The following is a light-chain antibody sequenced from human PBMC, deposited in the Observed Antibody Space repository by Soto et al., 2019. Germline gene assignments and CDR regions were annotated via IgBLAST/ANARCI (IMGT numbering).Light chain of an antibody. CDR3: QQRSNWLPNWT. J-gene: IGKJ1*01. CDR1: QSVSSY. V-gene: IGKV3-11*01. Sequence: EIVLTQSPATLSLSPGERATLSCRASQSVSSYLAWYQQKPGQAPRLLIYDASNRATGIPARFSGSGSGTDFTLTISSLEPEDFAVYYCQQRSNWLPNWTLGQGTKVDIK. CDR2: DAS.